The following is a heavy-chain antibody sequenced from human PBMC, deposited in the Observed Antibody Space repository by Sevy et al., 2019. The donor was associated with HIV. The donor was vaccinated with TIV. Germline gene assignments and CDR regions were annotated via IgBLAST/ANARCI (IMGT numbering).Heavy chain of an antibody. J-gene: IGHJ4*02. CDR3: FVRIRDSSEIDY. Sequence: GGSLRLSCAASGFTFSNYYMNWVRQGPGKGLVWVARLNGDGSDINYADSVRGWFTISRDKTKNTLYLQMSSLRGEDTAVYYCFVRIRDSSEIDYWGQGTLVTVSS. D-gene: IGHD6-6*01. CDR1: GFTFSNYY. V-gene: IGHV3-74*01. CDR2: LNGDGSDI.